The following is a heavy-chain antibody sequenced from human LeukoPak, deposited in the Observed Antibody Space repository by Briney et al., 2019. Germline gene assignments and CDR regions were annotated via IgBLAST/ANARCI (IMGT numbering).Heavy chain of an antibody. CDR2: ISVSGIT. V-gene: IGHV3-23*01. D-gene: IGHD3-16*01. CDR1: GLTFSSNS. CDR3: ARDQGSLPVWFYYYMDV. Sequence: GGSVRLSCVASGLTFSSNSMSWVRQPPGMGLEWVSGISVSGITVYADSVKGRLTISRDNSKNTLYLQMNSLRDEDTAVYYCARDQGSLPVWFYYYMDVWGSGTTVTVSS. J-gene: IGHJ6*03.